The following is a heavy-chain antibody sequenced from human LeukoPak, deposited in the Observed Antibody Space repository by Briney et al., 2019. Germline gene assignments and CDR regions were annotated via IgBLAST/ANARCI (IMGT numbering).Heavy chain of an antibody. J-gene: IGHJ4*02. CDR1: GYTFTGYY. Sequence: ASVKVSCKASGYTFTGYYMHWVRQAPGQGLEWMGWVNPNSGGTNYAQKFQGRVTMTRDTSISTAYMELSRLRSDDTAVYYCARDYCSGGSCYSPHFDYWGQGTLVTVSS. V-gene: IGHV1-2*02. D-gene: IGHD2-15*01. CDR2: VNPNSGGT. CDR3: ARDYCSGGSCYSPHFDY.